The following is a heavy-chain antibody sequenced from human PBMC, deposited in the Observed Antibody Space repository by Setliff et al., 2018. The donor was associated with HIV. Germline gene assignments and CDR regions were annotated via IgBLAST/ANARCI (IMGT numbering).Heavy chain of an antibody. Sequence: RASVKVSCKASGYTFTDYYMHWVRQAPGQGLEWMGRINPNSGGTNYAQKFQGRVTMTRDTSISTAYMELSRLRSDDTAVYYCAREGRRFGHTLGWFDPWGQGTRVTVSS. V-gene: IGHV1-2*06. D-gene: IGHD3-3*01. CDR1: GYTFTDYY. J-gene: IGHJ5*02. CDR3: AREGRRFGHTLGWFDP. CDR2: INPNSGGT.